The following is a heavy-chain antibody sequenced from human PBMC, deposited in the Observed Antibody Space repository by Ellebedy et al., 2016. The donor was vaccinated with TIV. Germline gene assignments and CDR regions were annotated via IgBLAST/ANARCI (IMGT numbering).Heavy chain of an antibody. V-gene: IGHV1-3*01. CDR2: INAGNGNT. J-gene: IGHJ4*02. D-gene: IGHD3-10*01. CDR3: ARAGNYYGSGSYYNYFDY. Sequence: ASVKVSXXASGYTFTSYAMHWVRQAPGQRLEWMGWINAGNGNTKYSQKFQGRVTITRDTSASTAYMELSSLRSEDTAVYYCARAGNYYGSGSYYNYFDYWGQGTLVTVSS. CDR1: GYTFTSYA.